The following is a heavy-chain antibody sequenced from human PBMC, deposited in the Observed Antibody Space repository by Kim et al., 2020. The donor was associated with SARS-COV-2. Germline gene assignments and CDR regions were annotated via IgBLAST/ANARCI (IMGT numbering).Heavy chain of an antibody. J-gene: IGHJ4*02. Sequence: ASVKVSCRPSGYIFSDYYIHWVRQAPGQGLEWMGWINPNSGGTKYAQKFQGRVTMTRDTSISTAYMELSRLRSDDTAMYYCSRDGGSGKECLYYFDHWRQGTLVTVSS. CDR1: GYIFSDYY. CDR3: SRDGGSGKECLYYFDH. D-gene: IGHD3-10*01. V-gene: IGHV1-2*02. CDR2: INPNSGGT.